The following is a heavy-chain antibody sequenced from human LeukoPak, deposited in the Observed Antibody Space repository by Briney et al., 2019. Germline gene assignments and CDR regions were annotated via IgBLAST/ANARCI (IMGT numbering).Heavy chain of an antibody. J-gene: IGHJ4*02. D-gene: IGHD2/OR15-2a*01. V-gene: IGHV4-59*01. CDR1: GGSISSYY. Sequence: SETLSLXCTVSGGSISSYYWSWIRQPPGKGLEWIGYIYYSGSTSYNPSLKSRVTISVDTSKNQFSLKLSSVTAADTAVYYCAREIGGYWGQGTLVTVSS. CDR3: AREIGGY. CDR2: IYYSGST.